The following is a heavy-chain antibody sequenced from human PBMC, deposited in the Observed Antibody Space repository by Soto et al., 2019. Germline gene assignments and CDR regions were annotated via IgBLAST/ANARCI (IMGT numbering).Heavy chain of an antibody. D-gene: IGHD2-15*01. Sequence: EVQLVESGGGLVQPGGSLRLSCAASGFTVSSNYMSWVRQAPGKGLEWVSVIYSGGSTYYADSVKGRFTISRHNSKNTLYLQMNSLRAEDTAVYYCARGGGTQDCDPLLREFDYWGQGTLVTVSS. CDR2: IYSGGST. CDR3: ARGGGTQDCDPLLREFDY. V-gene: IGHV3-53*04. CDR1: GFTVSSNY. J-gene: IGHJ4*02.